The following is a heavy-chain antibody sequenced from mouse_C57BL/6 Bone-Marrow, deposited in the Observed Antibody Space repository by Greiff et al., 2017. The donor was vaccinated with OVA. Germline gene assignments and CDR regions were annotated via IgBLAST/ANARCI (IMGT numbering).Heavy chain of an antibody. J-gene: IGHJ3*01. CDR1: GYAFSSSW. CDR2: IYPGDGDT. D-gene: IGHD1-1*01. V-gene: IGHV1-82*01. CDR3: ARGYYGSSLAY. Sequence: VQLQQSGPELVKPGASVKISCKASGYAFSSSWMNWVKQRPGTGLEWIGRIYPGDGDTNYNGKFKGKATLTADKSSSTAYMQLSSLTSEDSAVYFCARGYYGSSLAYWGQGTLVTVSA.